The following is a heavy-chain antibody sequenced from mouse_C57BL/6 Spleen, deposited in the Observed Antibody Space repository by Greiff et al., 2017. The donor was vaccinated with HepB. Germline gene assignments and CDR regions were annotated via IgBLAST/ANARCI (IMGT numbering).Heavy chain of an antibody. CDR1: GFTFSSYA. CDR2: ISSGGDYI. Sequence: EVQVVESGAGLVKPGGSLKLSCAASGFTFSSYAMSWVRQTPEKRLEWVAYISSGGDYIYYADTVKGRFTISRDNARNTLYLQMSSLKSEDTAMYYCTSSSYVDYAMDYWGQGTSVTVSS. V-gene: IGHV5-9-1*02. D-gene: IGHD1-1*01. CDR3: TSSSYVDYAMDY. J-gene: IGHJ4*01.